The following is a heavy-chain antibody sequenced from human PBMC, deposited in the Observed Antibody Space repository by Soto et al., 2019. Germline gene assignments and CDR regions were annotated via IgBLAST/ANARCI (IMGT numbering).Heavy chain of an antibody. V-gene: IGHV4-31*03. CDR1: GASISSRTSY. CDR3: ARADGDSIFEA. Sequence: QVQLQESGPGLVKPSQTLSLTCSVSGASISSRTSYWTWIRQHPGKGLEWLGYIHHTGSTSFNPSLRSRVTMSVDTSKSQFSLKLTSVTAADTAVYFCARADGDSIFEAWGQGALVPVSS. CDR2: IHHTGST. J-gene: IGHJ5*02. D-gene: IGHD4-17*01.